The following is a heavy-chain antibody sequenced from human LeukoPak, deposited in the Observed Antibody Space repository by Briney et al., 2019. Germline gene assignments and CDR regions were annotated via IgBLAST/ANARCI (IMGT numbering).Heavy chain of an antibody. CDR3: LAGYYYYYMDV. D-gene: IGHD6-13*01. CDR1: GFAFSNYW. Sequence: GGSLRLSCAASGFAFSNYWLHWVRQAPGKGLVWVARINTHGSSTNYADSVKGRFTISRDNAKNTLYLQMTSLSAEDTAVYYALAGYYYYYMDVWGKGTTVTVTS. V-gene: IGHV3-74*01. J-gene: IGHJ6*03. CDR2: INTHGSST.